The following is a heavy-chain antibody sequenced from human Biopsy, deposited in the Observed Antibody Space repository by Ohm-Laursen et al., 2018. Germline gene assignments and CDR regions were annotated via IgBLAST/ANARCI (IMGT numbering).Heavy chain of an antibody. Sequence: SLRLSCAASGFPFTNAWMSWVRQAPGKGLAWVGRIKSKTGGGTIDYAAAVKGRFSISRDDSKNTLYLQMNSLKTEDTAVYYCLSNWLDPWGQGTLVTVSS. CDR2: IKSKTGGGTI. CDR3: LSNWLDP. J-gene: IGHJ5*02. V-gene: IGHV3-15*01. CDR1: GFPFTNAW.